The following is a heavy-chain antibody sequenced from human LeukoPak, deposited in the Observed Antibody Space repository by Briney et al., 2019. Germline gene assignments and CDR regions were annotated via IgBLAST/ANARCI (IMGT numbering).Heavy chain of an antibody. CDR1: GFTFNGYA. V-gene: IGHV3-9*01. J-gene: IGHJ6*02. Sequence: GGSLRLSCAASGFTFNGYAIHWVRQAPGKGLEWVSGISWDSESIGYADSVKGRFTISRDNAKNSLYLQMNSLRAEDTAVYYCARGRAAAGTNYYYGMDVWGQGTTVAVSS. CDR3: ARGRAAAGTNYYYGMDV. D-gene: IGHD6-13*01. CDR2: ISWDSESI.